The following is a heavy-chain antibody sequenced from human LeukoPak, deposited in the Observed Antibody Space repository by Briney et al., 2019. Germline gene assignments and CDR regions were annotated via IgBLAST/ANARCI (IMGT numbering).Heavy chain of an antibody. V-gene: IGHV1-46*01. CDR2: INPSGGST. Sequence: ASVKVSGKASGYTFTSYYMHWVRQAPGQGLEWMGIINPSGGSTSYAQKFQGRVTMTRDTSTSTVYMELSSLRSEDTAVYYCARVGNRGYSTSYFDYWGQGTLVTVSS. CDR3: ARVGNRGYSTSYFDY. CDR1: GYTFTSYY. D-gene: IGHD5-18*01. J-gene: IGHJ4*02.